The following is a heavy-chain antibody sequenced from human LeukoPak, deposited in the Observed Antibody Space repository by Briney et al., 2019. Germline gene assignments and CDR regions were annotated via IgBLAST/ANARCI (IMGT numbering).Heavy chain of an antibody. Sequence: GESLKISCKGSGYSFTYYFIGWVRQMPGEGLEWMGIIYPGDSDTRYSPSFQGQVTISVDKSTNTAYLQWNSLKASDSAMYYCARHLGGDRTSGYYNYWGQGTLVTVSS. CDR2: IYPGDSDT. J-gene: IGHJ4*02. CDR1: GYSFTYYF. CDR3: ARHLGGDRTSGYYNY. V-gene: IGHV5-51*01. D-gene: IGHD3-3*01.